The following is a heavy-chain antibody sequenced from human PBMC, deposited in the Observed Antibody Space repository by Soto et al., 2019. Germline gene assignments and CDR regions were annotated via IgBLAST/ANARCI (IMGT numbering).Heavy chain of an antibody. CDR1: GFTFSSYA. J-gene: IGHJ6*02. CDR2: ISYDGSNK. V-gene: IGHV3-30-3*01. D-gene: IGHD5-12*01. CDR3: ARTRGDIVATTPYYYYYGMDV. Sequence: GGSLRLSCAASGFTFSSYAMHWVRQAPGKGLEWVAVISYDGSNKYYADSVKGRFTISRDNSKNTLYLQMNSLRAEDTAVYYCARTRGDIVATTPYYYYYGMDVWGQGTTVTVSS.